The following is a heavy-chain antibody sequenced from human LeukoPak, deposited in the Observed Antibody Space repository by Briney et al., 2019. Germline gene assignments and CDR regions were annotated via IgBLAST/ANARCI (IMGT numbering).Heavy chain of an antibody. V-gene: IGHV3-21*04. J-gene: IGHJ4*02. CDR1: GFTFSSYS. CDR3: AAYSSCDY. CDR2: ISSSSSYI. D-gene: IGHD6-6*01. Sequence: GGSLRLSCAASGFTFSSYSMNWVRQAPGKGLEWVSSISSSSSYIYYADSVKGRFTISRDNSKNTLYLQMNSLRAEDTALYYCAAYSSCDYWGQGTLVTVSS.